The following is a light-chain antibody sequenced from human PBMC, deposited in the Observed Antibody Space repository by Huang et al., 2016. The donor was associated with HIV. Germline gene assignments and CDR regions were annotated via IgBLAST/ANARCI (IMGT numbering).Light chain of an antibody. V-gene: IGKV1-5*03. CDR1: QSISDY. Sequence: DIQMTQSPSTLSASVGDRVTITCRASQSISDYLAWYQRKPGEAPNRLIYKASSLEGGVQPRFSGSGSGTEFTLTISSLQADDVATYYCQQYNNYPWTFGQGTLVEIK. J-gene: IGKJ1*01. CDR3: QQYNNYPWT. CDR2: KAS.